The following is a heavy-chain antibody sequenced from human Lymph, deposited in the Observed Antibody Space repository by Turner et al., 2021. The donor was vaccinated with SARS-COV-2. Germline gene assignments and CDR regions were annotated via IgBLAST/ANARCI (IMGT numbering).Heavy chain of an antibody. Sequence: QVQLQESGPRLVKPLETLSLTCTVSGRAMNNNYWRWIRQPPGQRLEWIGFIFYRGSTNYNPSLKSRVTKSVDTSENQFSLKLTSVTAADTAIYYCARQTVNNWVDPWGQGTLVTVSS. V-gene: IGHV4-59*01. CDR1: GRAMNNNY. CDR2: IFYRGST. J-gene: IGHJ5*02. CDR3: ARQTVNNWVDP. D-gene: IGHD2-21*02.